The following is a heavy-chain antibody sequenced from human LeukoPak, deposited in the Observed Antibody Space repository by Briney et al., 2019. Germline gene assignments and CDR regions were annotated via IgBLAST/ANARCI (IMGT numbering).Heavy chain of an antibody. CDR3: SRGPLYGSGNYYSDY. CDR1: GGTFSSFA. Sequence: SVKVSCKASGGTFSSFAINWVRQAPGQGLEWMGGIIPIFGTANYAQKFQGRVTITADESTSTAYMELSSLRSEDTAVYYCSRGPLYGSGNYYSDYWGQGTLVTVSS. J-gene: IGHJ4*02. V-gene: IGHV1-69*13. CDR2: IIPIFGTA. D-gene: IGHD3-10*01.